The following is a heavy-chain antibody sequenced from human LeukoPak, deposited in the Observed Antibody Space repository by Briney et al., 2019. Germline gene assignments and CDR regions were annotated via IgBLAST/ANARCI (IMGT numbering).Heavy chain of an antibody. Sequence: PSETLSLTCTVSGGSISSSTYYWGWLRQPPGKGLEWIGNIYYSGSTYYNPSLKSRVTISVDTSKNQFSLKLSSVTAADTAVYYCARVRYYDSSGHRNYYYYYYMDVWGKGTTVTVSS. CDR1: GGSISSSTYY. V-gene: IGHV4-39*07. D-gene: IGHD3-22*01. CDR2: IYYSGST. J-gene: IGHJ6*03. CDR3: ARVRYYDSSGHRNYYYYYYMDV.